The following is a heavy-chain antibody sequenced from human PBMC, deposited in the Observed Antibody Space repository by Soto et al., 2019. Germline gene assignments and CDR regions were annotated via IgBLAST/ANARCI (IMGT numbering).Heavy chain of an antibody. V-gene: IGHV3-11*01. CDR1: GFTFGDYD. D-gene: IGHD3-16*01. Sequence: XGCLRLSFVASGFTFGDYDMSWIRQAPGKGLECVSYTTSSGRTQYYADSVKGRFTVSRDNAKNSLYLQMNSLRVEDTAVYFCARSYGLIWGQGTLVTVSS. J-gene: IGHJ4*02. CDR3: ARSYGLI. CDR2: TTSSGRTQ.